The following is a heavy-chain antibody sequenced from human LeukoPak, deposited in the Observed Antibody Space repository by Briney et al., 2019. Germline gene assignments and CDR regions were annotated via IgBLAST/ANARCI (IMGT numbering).Heavy chain of an antibody. CDR2: ISGTGGNT. CDR3: ARIVAGGAFDI. CDR1: GFTFSSYA. V-gene: IGHV3-23*01. J-gene: IGHJ3*02. Sequence: PGGSLRLSCAASGFTFSSYAMSWVRQAPGKGLEWVSGISGTGGNTYYTDSVKGRFTISRDNSKNTLYLQMNSLRDEDTAVYYCARIVAGGAFDIWGQGTMVTVSS. D-gene: IGHD1-26*01.